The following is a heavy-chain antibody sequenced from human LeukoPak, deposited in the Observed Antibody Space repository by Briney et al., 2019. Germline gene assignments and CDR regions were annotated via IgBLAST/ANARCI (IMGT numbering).Heavy chain of an antibody. CDR2: ISSSGSTI. CDR3: AKGPTTKYNYYYYMDV. D-gene: IGHD1-26*01. V-gene: IGHV3-11*01. Sequence: GGSLRLSCAASGFTFSGYYMSWIRQAPGKGLEWGSYISSSGSTIYYADSVKGRFTISRDNAKNSLYLQMNSLRAEYTAVYYCAKGPTTKYNYYYYMDVWGKGTTVTVSS. J-gene: IGHJ6*03. CDR1: GFTFSGYY.